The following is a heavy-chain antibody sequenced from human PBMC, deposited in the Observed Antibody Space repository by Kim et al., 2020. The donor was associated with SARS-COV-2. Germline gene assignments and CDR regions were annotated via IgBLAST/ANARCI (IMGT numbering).Heavy chain of an antibody. CDR2: IDYSGNT. Sequence: SETLSLTCTVSGGSTRSYYWSWIRQPPGKGLEWIGYIDYSGNTNYNPSLKSRVTISVDTSKNQFSLKLSSVTAADTAVYYCARVFSVPDLPFDIWGQGTTVTVSS. D-gene: IGHD3-3*01. V-gene: IGHV4-59*01. J-gene: IGHJ3*02. CDR3: ARVFSVPDLPFDI. CDR1: GGSTRSYY.